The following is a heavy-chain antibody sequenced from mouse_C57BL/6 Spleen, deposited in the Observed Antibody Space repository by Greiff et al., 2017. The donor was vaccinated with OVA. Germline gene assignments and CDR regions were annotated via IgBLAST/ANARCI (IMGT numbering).Heavy chain of an antibody. CDR1: GYTFTSYW. D-gene: IGHD2-3*01. CDR2: IDPSDSYT. Sequence: VQLQQPGAELVKPGASVKLSCKASGYTFTSYWMQWVKQRPGQGLEWIGEIDPSDSYTNYNQKFKGKATLTVDTSSSTAYMQLSSLTSEDSAVYYCAREGWGYWGQGTSVTVSS. CDR3: AREGWGY. V-gene: IGHV1-50*01. J-gene: IGHJ4*01.